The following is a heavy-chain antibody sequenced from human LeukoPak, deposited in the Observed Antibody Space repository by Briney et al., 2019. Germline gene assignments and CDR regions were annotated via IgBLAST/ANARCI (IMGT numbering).Heavy chain of an antibody. V-gene: IGHV4-59*08. CDR3: ARSPRGSMIVVVITGFDY. Sequence: SETLSLTCTVSGGSISSYYWSWIRQPPGRGLEWIGYIYYSGSTYYNPSLKSRVTISVDTSKNQFSLKLSSVTAADTAVYYCARSPRGSMIVVVITGFDYWGQGTLVTVSS. CDR2: IYYSGST. D-gene: IGHD3-22*01. J-gene: IGHJ4*02. CDR1: GGSISSYY.